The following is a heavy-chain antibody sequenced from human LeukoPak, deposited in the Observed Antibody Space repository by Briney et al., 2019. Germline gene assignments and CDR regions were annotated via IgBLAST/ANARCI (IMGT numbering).Heavy chain of an antibody. CDR2: INHSGST. CDR1: GFTFSSYW. J-gene: IGHJ4*02. CDR3: ARPLKDY. V-gene: IGHV4-34*01. Sequence: GSLRLSCAASGFTFSSYWMSWIRQPPGKGLEWIGEINHSGSTNYNPSLKSRVTISVDTSKNQFSLKLSSVTAADTAVYYCARPLKDYWGQGTLVTVSS.